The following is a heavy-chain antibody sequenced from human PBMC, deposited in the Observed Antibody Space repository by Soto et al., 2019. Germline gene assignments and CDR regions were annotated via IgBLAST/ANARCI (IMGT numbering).Heavy chain of an antibody. CDR2: IYYSGST. D-gene: IGHD3-22*01. V-gene: IGHV4-59*08. CDR1: GGSISSYY. CDR3: ARASQMYYYDS. Sequence: SETLSLTCTVSGGSISSYYWSWIRQPPGKGLEWIGYIYYSGSTNYNPSLKSRVTISVDTSKNQFSLKLSSVTAADTAVYYCARASQMYYYDSWGQGTLVTVSS. J-gene: IGHJ4*02.